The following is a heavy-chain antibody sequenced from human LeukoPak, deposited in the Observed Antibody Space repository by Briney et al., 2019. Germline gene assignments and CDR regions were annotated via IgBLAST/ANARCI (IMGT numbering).Heavy chain of an antibody. CDR1: GYTFTSYG. CDR2: INPNSGGT. J-gene: IGHJ5*02. Sequence: ASVKVSCKASGYTFTSYGISWVRQAPGQGLEWMGWINPNSGGTNYAQKFQGRVTMTRDTSISTAYMELSRLRSDDTAVYYCARDAELLWFGELLYHNNWFDPWGQGTLVTVSS. CDR3: ARDAELLWFGELLYHNNWFDP. V-gene: IGHV1-2*02. D-gene: IGHD3-10*01.